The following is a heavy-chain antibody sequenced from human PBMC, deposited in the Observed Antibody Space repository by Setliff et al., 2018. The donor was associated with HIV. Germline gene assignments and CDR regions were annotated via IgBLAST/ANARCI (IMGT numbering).Heavy chain of an antibody. CDR3: ARGQVWSAYLNY. D-gene: IGHD3-3*01. Sequence: PSETLSLTCGVYGGSFSGYYWSWIRQPPGKGLEWIGEINHSGSTNQNPSLKSRVTISVDTSKNQFSLKLRSVTAADTAVYYCARGQVWSAYLNYWGQGTLVTVSS. J-gene: IGHJ4*02. V-gene: IGHV4-34*01. CDR1: GGSFSGYY. CDR2: INHSGST.